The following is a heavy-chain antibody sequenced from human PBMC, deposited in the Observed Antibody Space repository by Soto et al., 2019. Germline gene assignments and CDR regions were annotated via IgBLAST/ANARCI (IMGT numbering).Heavy chain of an antibody. CDR3: ARAGYCTNGVCYASFDY. J-gene: IGHJ4*02. D-gene: IGHD2-8*01. Sequence: SETLSLTCAVSSGSISSSNWWSWVRQPPGKGLEWIGEIYHSGSTNYNPSLKSRVTISVDKSKNQFSLKLSSVTAADTAVYYCARAGYCTNGVCYASFDYWGQGTLVTVS. V-gene: IGHV4-4*02. CDR1: SGSISSSNW. CDR2: IYHSGST.